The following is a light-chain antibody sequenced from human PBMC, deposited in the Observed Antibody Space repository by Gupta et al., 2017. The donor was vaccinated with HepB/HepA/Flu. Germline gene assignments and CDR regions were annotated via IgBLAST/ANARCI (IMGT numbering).Light chain of an antibody. V-gene: IGKV1-39*01. CDR1: QSISTY. CDR2: GAV. Sequence: DIQMTQSPSSLSASVGDRVTITCRASQSISTYLNWYQQKPGKVPKLLIYGAVNLQSGVPSRFSGSGSGTDFTLTISSLQPEDFATYYCQQSDTAVFTFGPGTNVNIK. CDR3: QQSDTAVFT. J-gene: IGKJ3*01.